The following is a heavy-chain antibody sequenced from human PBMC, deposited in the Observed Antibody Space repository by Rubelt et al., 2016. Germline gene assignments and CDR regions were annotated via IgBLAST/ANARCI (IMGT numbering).Heavy chain of an antibody. CDR3: ARLLTYDNPAYYMDV. V-gene: IGHV4-34*01. CDR1: GGSFSNNY. CDR2: INHSGSI. Sequence: QVQLQQWGAGLLKPSETLSLTCGVYGGSFSNNYWSWIRQPPGKGLEWIGEINHSGSINYNPSLKSRVTVSGDTTRRQFSLKLVSVTAADTAVYYCARLLTYDNPAYYMDVWGKGTTVTVSS. D-gene: IGHD3-9*01. J-gene: IGHJ6*03.